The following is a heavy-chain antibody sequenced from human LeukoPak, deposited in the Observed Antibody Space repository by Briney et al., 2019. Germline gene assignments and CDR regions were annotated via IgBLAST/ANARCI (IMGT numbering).Heavy chain of an antibody. D-gene: IGHD7-27*01. CDR2: ISGSGGTT. J-gene: IGHJ3*02. CDR3: AATNWGYAFDI. CDR1: AFTFSSCA. V-gene: IGHV3-23*01. Sequence: PGGSLRLSCAASAFTFSSCAMSWVRQAPGKGLECVSAISGSGGTTYYADSVKGRFTISRDNSKNTLYLQMNSLRAEDTAVYYCAATNWGYAFDIWGQGTMVTVSS.